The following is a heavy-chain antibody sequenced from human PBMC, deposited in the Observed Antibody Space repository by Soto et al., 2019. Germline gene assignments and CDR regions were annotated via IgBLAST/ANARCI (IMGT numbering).Heavy chain of an antibody. CDR3: VIVVSCGGVSCSSIDLYYGMAV. CDR1: GFTFSSYS. V-gene: IGHV3-21*01. J-gene: IGHJ6*02. Sequence: EVQLVESGGGLVKPGGSLRLSGAASGFTFSSYSMTWVRQAPGKGLEWVSLISGSGSNTYYADSETDSVKGRFTISRDHDKMVLYLHMNRVRSEDMSVYYCVIVVSCGGVSCSSIDLYYGMAVWGQGTTVTVSS. CDR2: ISGSGSNT. D-gene: IGHD2-21*01.